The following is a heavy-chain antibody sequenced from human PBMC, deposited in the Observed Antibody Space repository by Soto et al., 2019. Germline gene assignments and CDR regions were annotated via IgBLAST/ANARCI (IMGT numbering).Heavy chain of an antibody. Sequence: LRLSCTPSGFIFSDYSMNWVRQAPGKGLEWISYITTTSSTMYYADSVKGRFTISRDNAKNSLYLQMNSLRDEDTAVYYCARDSSGRQYYGMDVWGQGTMVTVYS. D-gene: IGHD3-22*01. CDR1: GFIFSDYS. J-gene: IGHJ6*02. CDR3: ARDSSGRQYYGMDV. CDR2: ITTTSSTM. V-gene: IGHV3-48*02.